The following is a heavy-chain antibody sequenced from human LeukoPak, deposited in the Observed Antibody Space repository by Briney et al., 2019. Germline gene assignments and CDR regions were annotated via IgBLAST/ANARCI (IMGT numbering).Heavy chain of an antibody. CDR2: IYSGGST. V-gene: IGHV3-66*01. CDR3: AKYGPPFDY. D-gene: IGHD2/OR15-2a*01. Sequence: GGSLRLSCAASGFTVSSNHMSWVRQAPGKGLEWVSIIYSGGSTYYSDSVKGRFTISRDNSKNTLYLQMNSLRVEDTAVYYCAKYGPPFDYWGQGTLVTVSS. J-gene: IGHJ4*02. CDR1: GFTVSSNH.